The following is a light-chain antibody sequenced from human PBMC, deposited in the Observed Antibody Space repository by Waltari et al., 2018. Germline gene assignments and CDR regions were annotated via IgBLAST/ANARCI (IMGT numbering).Light chain of an antibody. Sequence: ETVLTQSPATLSFSPGERATLSCRASQNVSSSLAWYRQKPGQPPRLLIYDASNRATGIPARFSGSGSGTDFTLTISSLESEDFAVYYCQQRSTWPFTFGPGSKVDV. CDR3: QQRSTWPFT. V-gene: IGKV3-11*01. CDR2: DAS. J-gene: IGKJ3*01. CDR1: QNVSSS.